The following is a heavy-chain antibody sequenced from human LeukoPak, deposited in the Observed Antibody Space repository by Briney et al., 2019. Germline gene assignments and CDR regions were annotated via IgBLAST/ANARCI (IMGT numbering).Heavy chain of an antibody. D-gene: IGHD3-9*01. CDR1: GGSVSSGSYS. CDR3: ARGGHDILTGYYFFDY. J-gene: IGHJ4*02. CDR2: IYYSGST. V-gene: IGHV4-61*01. Sequence: SETLSLTCTVSGGSVSSGSYSWSWIRQPPGKGLEWIGYIYYSGSTNYNPSLKSRVTISVDTSKNQFSLKLSSVTAADTAVYYCARGGHDILTGYYFFDYWGQGTLVTVSS.